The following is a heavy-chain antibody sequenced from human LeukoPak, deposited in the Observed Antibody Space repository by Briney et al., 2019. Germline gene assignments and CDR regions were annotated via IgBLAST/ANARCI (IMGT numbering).Heavy chain of an antibody. V-gene: IGHV5-51*01. J-gene: IGHJ4*02. Sequence: GESLKISCKGSGYSFTSYWIGWVRQMPGKGLEWMGIIYPGDSDTRYSPSFQGQVTISADKSISTAYLQWSSLKASDTAMYYCARQRLPPWAAPLYYFDYWGQGTLVTVSS. D-gene: IGHD6-13*01. CDR3: ARQRLPPWAAPLYYFDY. CDR2: IYPGDSDT. CDR1: GYSFTSYW.